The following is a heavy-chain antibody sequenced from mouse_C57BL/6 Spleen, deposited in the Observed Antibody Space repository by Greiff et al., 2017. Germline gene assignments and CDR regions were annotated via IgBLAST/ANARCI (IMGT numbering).Heavy chain of an antibody. D-gene: IGHD2-4*01. CDR1: GFTFSDYG. V-gene: IGHV5-17*01. J-gene: IGHJ2*01. Sequence: EVMLVESGGGLVKPGGSLKLSCAASGFTFSDYGMHWVRQAPEKGLEWVAYISSGSSTIYYADTVKGRFTISRDNAKNTLFLQMTSLRSEDTAMYYCARRGYAFYYDYDVGGFDYWGQGTTLTVSS. CDR3: ARRGYAFYYDYDVGGFDY. CDR2: ISSGSSTI.